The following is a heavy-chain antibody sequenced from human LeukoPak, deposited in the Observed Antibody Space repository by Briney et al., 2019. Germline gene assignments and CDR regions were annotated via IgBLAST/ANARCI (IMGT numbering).Heavy chain of an antibody. CDR3: ASSFLYSSGWYGYYFDY. V-gene: IGHV3-21*01. D-gene: IGHD6-19*01. J-gene: IGHJ4*02. CDR2: ISSSSSSYI. Sequence: GGSLRLSCAASGFTFSSYSMNWVRQAPGKGLEWVSSISSSSSSYIYYADSVKGRFTISRDNAKNSLYLQMNSLRAEDTAVYYCASSFLYSSGWYGYYFDYWGQGTLVTVSS. CDR1: GFTFSSYS.